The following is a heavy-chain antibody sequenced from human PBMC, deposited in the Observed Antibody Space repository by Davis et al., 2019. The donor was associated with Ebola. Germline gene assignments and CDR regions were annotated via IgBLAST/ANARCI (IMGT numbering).Heavy chain of an antibody. J-gene: IGHJ6*02. Sequence: SETLSLTCTVSGGSVSSGSYYWSWIRQPPGKGLEWIGYIYYSGSTIYNPSLKSRVTISVDTSKNQFSLKLSSVTAADTAVYYCARAYSNYAPYYYGMDVWGQGTTVTVSS. CDR1: GGSVSSGSYY. V-gene: IGHV4-61*01. CDR3: ARAYSNYAPYYYGMDV. CDR2: IYYSGST. D-gene: IGHD4-11*01.